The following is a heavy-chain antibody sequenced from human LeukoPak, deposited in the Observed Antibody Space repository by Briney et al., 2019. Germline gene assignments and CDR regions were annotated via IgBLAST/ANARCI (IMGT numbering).Heavy chain of an antibody. Sequence: GGSLRLSCAASGFTFSSYSMNWVRQAPGKGLEWVSYIGSSGSYIYYAGSVKGRFTISRDNGKNSLFLQMSSLRAEDTAVYFCARDNTVVWVWGEGTLVAVSS. CDR3: ARDNTVVWV. V-gene: IGHV3-21*01. CDR2: IGSSGSYI. J-gene: IGHJ4*02. CDR1: GFTFSSYS. D-gene: IGHD2-15*01.